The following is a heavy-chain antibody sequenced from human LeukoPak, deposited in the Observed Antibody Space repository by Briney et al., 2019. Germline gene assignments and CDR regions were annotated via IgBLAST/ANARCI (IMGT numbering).Heavy chain of an antibody. CDR2: IYPGDSDT. Sequence: GESLKISFKASGYTFTSYWIGWVRQMPGKGLEWMGIIYPGDSDTRYSPSFQGQVTISADKSISTAYLQWSSLKASDTAMYYCARSPFPMVRGVIRAWFDPWGQGTLVTVSS. V-gene: IGHV5-51*01. J-gene: IGHJ5*02. CDR1: GYTFTSYW. D-gene: IGHD3-10*01. CDR3: ARSPFPMVRGVIRAWFDP.